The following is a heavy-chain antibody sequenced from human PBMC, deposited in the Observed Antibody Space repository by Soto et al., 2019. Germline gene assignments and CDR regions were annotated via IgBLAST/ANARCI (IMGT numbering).Heavy chain of an antibody. V-gene: IGHV3-33*01. CDR2: IWYDGSNK. J-gene: IGHJ4*02. Sequence: VGSLKLSCAASGFTFSSYRMHWVRQAPGKGLEWVAVIWYDGSNKYYADSVKGRFTISRDNSKNTLYLQMNSLRAEDTAVYYCARDLRIMITFGGVIALAYWGQGTLVTVSS. D-gene: IGHD3-16*02. CDR3: ARDLRIMITFGGVIALAY. CDR1: GFTFSSYR.